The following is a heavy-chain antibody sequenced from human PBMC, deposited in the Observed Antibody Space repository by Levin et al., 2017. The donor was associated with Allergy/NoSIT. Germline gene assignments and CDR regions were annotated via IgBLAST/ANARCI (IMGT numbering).Heavy chain of an antibody. CDR3: ARDQSVWGSYRFPYHGMDV. V-gene: IGHV3-7*01. CDR2: IKQDGSEK. Sequence: LSLPCAGSGLTFRSHWMSWVRQAPGKGLEWLANIKQDGSEKYYVDSVKGRFTISRDNAKNSVYLQMNSLGSEDTAVYYCARDQSVWGSYRFPYHGMDVWGQGTTVTVSS. CDR1: GLTFRSHW. J-gene: IGHJ6*02. D-gene: IGHD3-16*02.